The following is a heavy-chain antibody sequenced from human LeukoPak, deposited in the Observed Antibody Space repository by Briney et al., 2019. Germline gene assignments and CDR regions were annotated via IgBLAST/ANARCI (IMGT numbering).Heavy chain of an antibody. CDR2: ISGSGGST. V-gene: IGHV3-23*01. Sequence: GGSLRLSCTASGFTLSNAWMSWVRQAPGKGLEWVSAISGSGGSTYYADPVKGRFTISRDNSKNTLYLQMNSLRAEDTAVYYCAKDNPRPGYFDYWGQGTLVTVSS. CDR3: AKDNPRPGYFDY. D-gene: IGHD1-14*01. CDR1: GFTLSNAW. J-gene: IGHJ4*02.